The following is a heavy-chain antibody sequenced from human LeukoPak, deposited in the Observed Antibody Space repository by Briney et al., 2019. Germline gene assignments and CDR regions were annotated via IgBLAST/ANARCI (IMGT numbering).Heavy chain of an antibody. CDR3: AKYLSSGFLYYFDY. D-gene: IGHD3-22*01. CDR1: GFIFSRYG. CDR2: ISYDGSNK. J-gene: IGHJ4*02. V-gene: IGHV3-30*18. Sequence: PGGSLRLSCSASGFIFSRYGMKWARQAPGKGLKWVAVISYDGSNKYYADSVKGRFTISRDSSKNTLYLQMNSLRAEDTAVYYCAKYLSSGFLYYFDYWGQGTLVTVSS.